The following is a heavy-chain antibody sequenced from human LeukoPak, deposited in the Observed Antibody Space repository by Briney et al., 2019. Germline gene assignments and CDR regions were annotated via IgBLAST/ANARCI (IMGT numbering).Heavy chain of an antibody. CDR1: GGSFSGYY. D-gene: IGHD5-24*01. CDR3: ARGRPRRERWLQLRNLRNDY. CDR2: INHSGST. Sequence: SETLSLTCAVYGGSFSGYYWSWIRQPPGKGLEWIGEINHSGSTNYSPSLKSRVTISVDTSKNQFSLKLSSVTAADTAVYYCARGRPRRERWLQLRNLRNDYWGQGTLVTVSS. J-gene: IGHJ4*02. V-gene: IGHV4-34*01.